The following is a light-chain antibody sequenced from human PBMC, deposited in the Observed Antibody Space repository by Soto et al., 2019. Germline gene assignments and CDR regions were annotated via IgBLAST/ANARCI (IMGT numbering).Light chain of an antibody. CDR2: EVS. J-gene: IGLJ1*01. CDR1: SSDVGSYNY. V-gene: IGLV2-14*01. Sequence: QSVLTQPASVSGSPGQSITISCTGTSSDVGSYNYVSWYQHHPGKAPKLMIYEVSNRPSGVSNRFSGSKSGNTASLTISGLQAEDEADYYCCSYVGATTYVFGTGTKVTVL. CDR3: CSYVGATTYV.